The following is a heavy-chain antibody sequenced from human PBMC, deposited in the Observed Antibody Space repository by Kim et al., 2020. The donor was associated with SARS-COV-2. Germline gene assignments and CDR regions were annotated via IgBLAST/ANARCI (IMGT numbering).Heavy chain of an antibody. J-gene: IGHJ4*02. CDR2: ST. D-gene: IGHD2-15*01. V-gene: IGHV4-34*01. CDR3: ARIRGWYFDY. Sequence: STNYSPSLKSRVTILVDTSKNQVSLKLNSVTAADTAMYYCARIRGWYFDYWGQGALVTVSS.